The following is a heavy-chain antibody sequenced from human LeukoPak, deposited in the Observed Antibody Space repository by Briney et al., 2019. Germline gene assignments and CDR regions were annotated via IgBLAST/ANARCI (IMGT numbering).Heavy chain of an antibody. V-gene: IGHV5-51*01. D-gene: IGHD1-26*01. J-gene: IGHJ6*03. CDR1: GYSFTSYW. CDR3: ARTAEWDLLPRHYYYYYYMDV. CDR2: IYPGDSDT. Sequence: GESLKISCKGSGYSFTSYWIGWVRQMPGKGLEWMGIIYPGDSDTRYSPSFQGQVTISADKSISTAYLQWSSLKASDTATYYCARTAEWDLLPRHYYYYYYMDVWGKGTTVTVSS.